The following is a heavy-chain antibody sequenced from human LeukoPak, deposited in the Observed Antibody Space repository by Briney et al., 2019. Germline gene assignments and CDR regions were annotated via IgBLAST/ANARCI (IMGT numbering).Heavy chain of an antibody. Sequence: GGSLRLSCATSGFTFSGYGVHWVRQAPGKVLEWVAFIRDDGSNKYYADSVKGRFTISRDNSKNTLYPQMHSLRAEDTAVYHCAKDLFWGCSSPTCGRFDYWGQGTLVTVSS. CDR2: IRDDGSNK. J-gene: IGHJ4*02. V-gene: IGHV3-30*02. CDR1: GFTFSGYG. CDR3: AKDLFWGCSSPTCGRFDY. D-gene: IGHD2-2*01.